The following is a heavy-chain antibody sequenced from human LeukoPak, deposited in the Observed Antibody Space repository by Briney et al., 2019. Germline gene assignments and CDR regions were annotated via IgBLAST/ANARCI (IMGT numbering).Heavy chain of an antibody. V-gene: IGHV1-46*01. CDR2: INPSGGSI. J-gene: IGHJ3*02. CDR1: GYIFTSYY. Sequence: ASVKVSCKASGYIFTSYYMYWVRQAPGQGLEWMGIINPSGGSIRYAQKFQGRVTMTRDTSTSAVYMELSSLRSEDTAVYYCARGRNYYDSSRYYYEGDAFDIWGQGTMVTVSS. D-gene: IGHD3-22*01. CDR3: ARGRNYYDSSRYYYEGDAFDI.